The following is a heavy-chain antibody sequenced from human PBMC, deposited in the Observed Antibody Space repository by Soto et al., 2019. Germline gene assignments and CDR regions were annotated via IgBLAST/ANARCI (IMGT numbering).Heavy chain of an antibody. J-gene: IGHJ6*02. V-gene: IGHV1-3*01. CDR1: GYTFTSYA. CDR2: INAGNGNT. Sequence: QVQLVQSGAEVKKPGASVKVSCKASGYTFTSYAMHWVRQAPGQRLEWMGWINAGNGNTKYSQKFQGRVTITRDTSASTAYMELSSLRSDDTAVYYCARDSTVTTTYYYGMDVWGQGTTVTVSS. CDR3: ARDSTVTTTYYYGMDV. D-gene: IGHD4-4*01.